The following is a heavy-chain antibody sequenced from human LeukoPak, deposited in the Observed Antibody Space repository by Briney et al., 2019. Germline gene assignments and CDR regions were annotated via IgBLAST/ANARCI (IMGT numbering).Heavy chain of an antibody. Sequence: PGGSLRLSCAASGFTFSSYSMNWVRQAPGKGLEWVSSISSSSSYIYYADSVKGRFTISRDNAKNSLYLQMNSLRAEDTAVYYCARTPDYSFRAFDIWGQGTMVTVSS. D-gene: IGHD4-11*01. CDR2: ISSSSSYI. CDR3: ARTPDYSFRAFDI. CDR1: GFTFSSYS. V-gene: IGHV3-21*01. J-gene: IGHJ3*02.